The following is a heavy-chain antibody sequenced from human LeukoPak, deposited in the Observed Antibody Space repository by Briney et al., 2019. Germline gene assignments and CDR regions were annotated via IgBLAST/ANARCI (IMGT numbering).Heavy chain of an antibody. CDR3: ARGRYDFWSGYPFDY. J-gene: IGHJ4*02. V-gene: IGHV4-34*01. D-gene: IGHD3-3*01. CDR1: GGSFSGYY. CDR2: INHSASA. Sequence: PSETLSLTCTVSGGSFSGYYCTWIRQPPGKGLEWIGEINHSASANYNPSLKSRVTISLDTSKNQFSPKLSSATAADTAVYYCARGRYDFWSGYPFDYWGQGPLVTASS.